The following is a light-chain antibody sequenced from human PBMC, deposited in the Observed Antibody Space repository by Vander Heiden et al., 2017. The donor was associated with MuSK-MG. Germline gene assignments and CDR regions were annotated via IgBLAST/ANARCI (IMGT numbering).Light chain of an antibody. CDR3: QQYNSYPFT. Sequence: AIRMTQSPSSLSASTGDRVTITCRASQGIRNYLAWYQQKPGKAPKLLIYAASTLQSGVPSKFSGSGSGTDFTLTISCLQSEDFATYYCQQYNSYPFTFGRGTKVDIK. CDR1: QGIRNY. CDR2: AAS. J-gene: IGKJ3*01. V-gene: IGKV1-8*01.